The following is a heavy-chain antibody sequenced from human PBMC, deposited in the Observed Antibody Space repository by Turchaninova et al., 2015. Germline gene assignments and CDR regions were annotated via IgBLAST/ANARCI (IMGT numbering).Heavy chain of an antibody. CDR2: IYSDGIT. V-gene: IGHV3-53*01. CDR1: GFTVSSDY. CDR3: PRVGYYTNAGWFDS. Sequence: GGSLRLSCAASGFTVSSDYMTWVRQVPGKGLEWVSAIYSDGITHYADSVKGRFTISRDNSKNTFYLHMNSLRAEDTPCYFSPRVGYYTNAGWFDSWGQGTQVTVSS. J-gene: IGHJ5*01. D-gene: IGHD4-11*01.